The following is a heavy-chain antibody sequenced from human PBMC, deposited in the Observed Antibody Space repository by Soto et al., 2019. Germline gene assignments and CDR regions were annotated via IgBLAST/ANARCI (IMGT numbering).Heavy chain of an antibody. CDR2: IYYSGST. V-gene: IGHV4-31*03. J-gene: IGHJ5*02. Sequence: PSATLSLTCTVSGGSISSGGYYWSWIRQHPGKGLEWIGYIYYSGSTYYNPSLKSRVTISVDTSKNQFSLKLSSVTAADTAVYYCARRRGGRPNWFDPWGQGTLVTVSS. CDR1: GGSISSGGYY. CDR3: ARRRGGRPNWFDP. D-gene: IGHD6-6*01.